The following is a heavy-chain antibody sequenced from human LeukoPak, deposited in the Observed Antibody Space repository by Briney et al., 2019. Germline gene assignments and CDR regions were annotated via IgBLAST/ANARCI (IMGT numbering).Heavy chain of an antibody. CDR3: AREGYTVGYCSSTSCFRGAFDI. CDR2: ISAYNGNT. V-gene: IGHV1-18*01. D-gene: IGHD2-2*01. CDR1: GYTFTSYG. J-gene: IGHJ3*02. Sequence: ASVKVSCKASGYTFTSYGISWVRQAPGQGLEWMGWISAYNGNTNYAQKLQGRVTMTTDTSPSTAYMELRSLRSDDTAVYYCAREGYTVGYCSSTSCFRGAFDIWGQGTMVTVSS.